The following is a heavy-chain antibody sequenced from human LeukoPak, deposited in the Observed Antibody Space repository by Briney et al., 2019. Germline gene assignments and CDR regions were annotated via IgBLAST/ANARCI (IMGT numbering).Heavy chain of an antibody. CDR2: IWYDGSNK. J-gene: IGHJ3*02. Sequence: AGGSLRLSCSASGFTFSSYAIHWVRQAPGKGLEWVAFIWYDGSNKDYVDSVKGRFTISRDNSKNTVFLEMNSLRTEDTAVYYCAKDTVAGPFDIWGQGTMVTVSS. D-gene: IGHD1-14*01. V-gene: IGHV3-30*02. CDR1: GFTFSSYA. CDR3: AKDTVAGPFDI.